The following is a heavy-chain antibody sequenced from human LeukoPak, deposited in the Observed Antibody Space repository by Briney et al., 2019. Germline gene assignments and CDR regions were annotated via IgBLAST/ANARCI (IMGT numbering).Heavy chain of an antibody. CDR2: INPNSGGT. D-gene: IGHD3-22*01. CDR1: GYTFTAYY. V-gene: IGHV1-2*02. CDR3: AREPSRHYYDSSGYYLLH. J-gene: IGHJ4*02. Sequence: ASVKVSCKASGYTFTAYYLQWVRQAPGQGLEWMGWINPNSGGTNYAQKFQGRVTMTRDTSISTAYMELSRLRSDDTAVYYCAREPSRHYYDSSGYYLLHWGQGTLVTVSS.